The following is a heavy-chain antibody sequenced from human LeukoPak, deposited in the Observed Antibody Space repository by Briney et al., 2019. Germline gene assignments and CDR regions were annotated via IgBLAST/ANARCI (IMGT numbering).Heavy chain of an antibody. V-gene: IGHV1-2*02. CDR1: GYTFTGYY. CDR2: INPKSGAT. D-gene: IGHD3-10*01. Sequence: ASVKVSCKASGYTFTGYYMHWVRQAPGQGLEWMGWINPKSGATNYAQKFQGRVTMTRDTSINTAYMELSRLRSDDTAVYFCAKLVVGKLMVRGEPFDHWGQGTLVTVSS. CDR3: AKLVVGKLMVRGEPFDH. J-gene: IGHJ4*02.